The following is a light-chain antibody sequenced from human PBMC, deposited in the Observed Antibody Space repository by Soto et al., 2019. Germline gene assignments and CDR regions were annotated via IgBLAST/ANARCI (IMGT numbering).Light chain of an antibody. CDR3: QQYNSYSRRT. CDR1: QSISSW. V-gene: IGKV1-5*03. CDR2: KAS. J-gene: IGKJ1*01. Sequence: DIQMTQSPSTLSASVGDRVTIACRASQSISSWLAWYQQKPGKAPKLLIYKASSLQSGVPSRFSGSGSGTEFTLTISSLQPDDFATYYCQQYNSYSRRTFGQGTKVEIE.